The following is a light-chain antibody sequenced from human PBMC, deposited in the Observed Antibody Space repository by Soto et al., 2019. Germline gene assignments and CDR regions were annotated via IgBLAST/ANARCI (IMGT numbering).Light chain of an antibody. CDR2: GAS. Sequence: EIVLTQSPATLSLSPGERAPLSCRASQTVTSNLAWYQQKPGQAPRLLIHGASSRATGIPDRFSGSGSGTDFTLTISRLEPEDFAVYYCQQYGSSPTFGQGTKVDIK. J-gene: IGKJ1*01. CDR3: QQYGSSPT. V-gene: IGKV3-20*01. CDR1: QTVTSN.